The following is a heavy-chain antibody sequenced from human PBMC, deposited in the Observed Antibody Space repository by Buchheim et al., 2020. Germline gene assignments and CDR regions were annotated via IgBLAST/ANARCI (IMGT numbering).Heavy chain of an antibody. J-gene: IGHJ6*02. CDR1: GFTFKNYA. D-gene: IGHD4-23*01. CDR2: ISFNGTDK. CDR3: ARTLGLTVTKYYYYGMDV. Sequence: QVQLLEAGGGVVQPGGSLRLSCAASGFTFKNYAMHWVRQAPGKGLEWVAVISFNGTDKYYADSVKGRFAISRDNSKNTIYLQMNSLRPEDRAMYYCARTLGLTVTKYYYYGMDVWGPGTT. V-gene: IGHV3-30*03.